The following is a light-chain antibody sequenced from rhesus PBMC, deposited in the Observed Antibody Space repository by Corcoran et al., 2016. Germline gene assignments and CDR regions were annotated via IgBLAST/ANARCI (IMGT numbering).Light chain of an antibody. CDR3: QKYNDWPWT. Sequence: ETVMMQSPATLSLSPGERATLSCRASQSVGSTLAWYQQKPGQAPRPLLYYPSSRATGIPERFSGSGSGTEFTLTISSLDPEDVGVYYCQKYNDWPWTFGQGTKVEIK. V-gene: IGKV3-35*02. CDR2: YPS. CDR1: QSVGST. J-gene: IGKJ1*01.